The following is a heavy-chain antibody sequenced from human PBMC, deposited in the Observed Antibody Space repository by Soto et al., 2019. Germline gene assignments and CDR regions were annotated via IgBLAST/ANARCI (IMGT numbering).Heavy chain of an antibody. CDR2: ISYDGSNK. V-gene: IGHV3-30*18. CDR3: AKEFGPMEA. CDR1: GFTFSSYG. J-gene: IGHJ4*02. D-gene: IGHD3-10*01. Sequence: GGSLRLSCAASGFTFSSYGMHWVRQAPGKGLEWVAVISYDGSNKYYADSVKGRFTISRDNSKNTLYLQMNSLRAEDTAVYYCAKEFGPMEAWGQATLVTVSS.